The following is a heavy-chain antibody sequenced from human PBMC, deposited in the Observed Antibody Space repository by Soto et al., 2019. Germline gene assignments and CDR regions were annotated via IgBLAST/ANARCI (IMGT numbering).Heavy chain of an antibody. CDR1: GYSFTSYW. V-gene: IGHV5-51*01. J-gene: IGHJ6*03. D-gene: IGHD3-3*01. CDR3: ARRRSVGYDFWSGSVMDV. CDR2: IYPGDSDT. Sequence: GESLKISCKGSGYSFTSYWIGWVRQMPGKGLEWMGIIYPGDSDTRYSPSFQGQVTISADKSISTAYLQWSSLKASDTAMYYCARRRSVGYDFWSGSVMDVWGKGTTVTVSS.